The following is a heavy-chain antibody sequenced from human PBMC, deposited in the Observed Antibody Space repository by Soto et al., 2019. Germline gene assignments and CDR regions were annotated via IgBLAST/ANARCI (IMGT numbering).Heavy chain of an antibody. J-gene: IGHJ4*02. V-gene: IGHV4-59*01. D-gene: IGHD3-10*01. CDR1: GGSISSYY. Sequence: SETLSLTCTVSGGSISSYYWSWIRQPPGKGLEWIGYIYYSGSTNYNPSLKSRVTISVDTPKNQFSLKLSSVTAADTAVYYCARYGLGPLDYWGQGTLVTVSS. CDR2: IYYSGST. CDR3: ARYGLGPLDY.